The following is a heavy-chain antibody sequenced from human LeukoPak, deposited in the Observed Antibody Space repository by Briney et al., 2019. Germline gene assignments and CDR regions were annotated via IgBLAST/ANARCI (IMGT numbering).Heavy chain of an antibody. V-gene: IGHV1-8*02. Sequence: PMASVKVSCKAAGDTFTSSDINWVRQATGQGLEWMGWMNPNSGNTGYAQKFQGRVTMTRSTSISTAYMELSNLRSDDTGVYYCAVTNYYDSSGYYMMIDYWGQGTLVTVSS. D-gene: IGHD3-22*01. J-gene: IGHJ4*02. CDR3: AVTNYYDSSGYYMMIDY. CDR1: GDTFTSSD. CDR2: MNPNSGNT.